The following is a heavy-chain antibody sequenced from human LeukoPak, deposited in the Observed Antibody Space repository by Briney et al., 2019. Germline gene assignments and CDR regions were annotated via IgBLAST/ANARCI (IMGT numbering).Heavy chain of an antibody. V-gene: IGHV3-21*01. Sequence: GGSLRLSCAPSLFTFSSYSMNCVRQAPGKGLECVSSISSSSSYIYYAVSVKGRFTISRDNAKNSLYMNMNRVRDEDTDVYYCARDGYSGSYDFEYWGKGTMVTVSS. CDR2: ISSSSSYI. J-gene: IGHJ4*02. CDR3: ARDGYSGSYDFEY. CDR1: LFTFSSYS. D-gene: IGHD1-26*01.